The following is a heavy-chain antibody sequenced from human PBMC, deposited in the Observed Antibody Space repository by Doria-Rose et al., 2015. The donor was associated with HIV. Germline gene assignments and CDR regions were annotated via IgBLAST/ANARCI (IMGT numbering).Heavy chain of an antibody. Sequence: QVQLQESGAGLVKPSETLSLTCAVFGGSFSGYYWSRIRQPPGQGLEWIGEINQSESNNYRTYLKSRVTISLDTSKNLFSLKLSSVTAADTAVYYCARGLLRGGWNDVDYYYGMDVWGQGTTVTVSS. V-gene: IGHV4-34*01. CDR3: ARGLLRGGWNDVDYYYGMDV. D-gene: IGHD1-1*01. CDR2: INQSESN. CDR1: GGSFSGYY. J-gene: IGHJ6*02.